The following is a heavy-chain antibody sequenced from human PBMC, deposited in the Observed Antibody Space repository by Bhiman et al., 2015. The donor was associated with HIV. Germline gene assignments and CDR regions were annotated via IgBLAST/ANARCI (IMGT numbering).Heavy chain of an antibody. CDR2: LSHDGGTQ. V-gene: IGHV3-30-3*01. CDR3: ARESEIGSPRARFDY. D-gene: IGHD3-10*01. J-gene: IGHJ4*02. Sequence: QVQLLESGGGVVQPGTSLRLSCTASGFTFSRYALHWVRQAPGKGLEYLAVLSHDGGTQYYADSVKGRFTISRDNSKSTLYLRMNTLRPDDSATYYCARESEIGSPRARFDYWGRGTLVIVSS. CDR1: GFTFSRYA.